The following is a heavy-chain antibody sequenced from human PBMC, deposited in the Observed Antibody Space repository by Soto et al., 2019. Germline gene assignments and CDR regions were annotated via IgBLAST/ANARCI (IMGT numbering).Heavy chain of an antibody. V-gene: IGHV4-61*01. CDR3: ARVSSSWGLVNYFDY. Sequence: QVQLQASGPGLVKPSETLSLTCTVSGGSVSSGSYYWSWIRQPPGKGLECIGYIYYSGSTNYNPSLKIRVTISVDTSKNQFSLKLSSVTAADTAVYYCARVSSSWGLVNYFDYWGQGTLVTVSS. D-gene: IGHD6-13*01. CDR2: IYYSGST. CDR1: GGSVSSGSYY. J-gene: IGHJ4*02.